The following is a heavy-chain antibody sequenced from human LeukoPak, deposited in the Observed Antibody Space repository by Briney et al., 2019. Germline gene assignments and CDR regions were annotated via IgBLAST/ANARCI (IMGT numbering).Heavy chain of an antibody. CDR1: GYTFTGYY. J-gene: IGHJ6*02. Sequence: ASVKVSCKASGYTFTGYYMHWVRQAPGPGLEWMGWINPNSGGTNYAQKLQGRVTMTRDTSISTAYMELSRLRSDDTAVYYCARGDSSGWYFYYYGMDVWGQGTTVTVSS. V-gene: IGHV1-2*02. D-gene: IGHD6-19*01. CDR2: INPNSGGT. CDR3: ARGDSSGWYFYYYGMDV.